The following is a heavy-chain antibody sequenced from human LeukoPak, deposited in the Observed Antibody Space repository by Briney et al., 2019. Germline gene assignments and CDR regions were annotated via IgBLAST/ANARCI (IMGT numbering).Heavy chain of an antibody. CDR2: IWYDGSNK. Sequence: PGGSLRLSCAASGFTFSSYGMHWVRQAPGKGLEWVAVIWYDGSNKYYADSVKGRFTISRDNSKNTLYLQMNSLRAGDTAVYYCAKEQMGCSGGSCYDAFDIWGQGTMVTVSS. J-gene: IGHJ3*02. CDR3: AKEQMGCSGGSCYDAFDI. V-gene: IGHV3-33*06. CDR1: GFTFSSYG. D-gene: IGHD2-15*01.